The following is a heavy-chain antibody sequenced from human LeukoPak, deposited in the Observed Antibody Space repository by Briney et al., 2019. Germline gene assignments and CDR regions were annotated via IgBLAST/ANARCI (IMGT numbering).Heavy chain of an antibody. CDR3: ARRGLTYYYDSSGLHSWFDP. D-gene: IGHD3-22*01. V-gene: IGHV4-39*01. CDR1: GGSISSSSYY. J-gene: IGHJ5*02. Sequence: SETLSLTCTASGGSISSSSYYWGWIRQPPGKGLEWIGSIYYSGSTYYNPSLKSRVTISVDTSKNQFSLKLSSVTAADTAVYYCARRGLTYYYDSSGLHSWFDPWGQGTLVTVSS. CDR2: IYYSGST.